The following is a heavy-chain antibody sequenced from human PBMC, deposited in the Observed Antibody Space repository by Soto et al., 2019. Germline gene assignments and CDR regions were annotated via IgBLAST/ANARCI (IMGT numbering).Heavy chain of an antibody. J-gene: IGHJ5*02. V-gene: IGHV4-59*01. CDR2: IYYSGST. CDR1: AGSITGYY. Sequence: PSETLSLTCSVSAGSITGYYWSWIRRPPGKGLEWIGYIYYSGSTNYNPSLKSRVTISLDTSKNQFSLKLGSVTAADTAVYYCARTKYSGTFWFDPWGQGTLVTVSS. D-gene: IGHD1-26*01. CDR3: ARTKYSGTFWFDP.